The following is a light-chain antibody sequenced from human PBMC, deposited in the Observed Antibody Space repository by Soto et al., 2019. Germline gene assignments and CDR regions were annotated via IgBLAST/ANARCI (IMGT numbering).Light chain of an antibody. CDR2: GAS. Sequence: EIVMTQSPATLSVSPGEGATLSCRASHGIGTALPWYQQKPGQTPRLLMYGASIRATGVPARFSGSASGTEFTLTIASLQSEDFAVYYCQHYSDWPLTFGGGTKVASK. CDR3: QHYSDWPLT. J-gene: IGKJ4*01. V-gene: IGKV3-15*01. CDR1: HGIGTA.